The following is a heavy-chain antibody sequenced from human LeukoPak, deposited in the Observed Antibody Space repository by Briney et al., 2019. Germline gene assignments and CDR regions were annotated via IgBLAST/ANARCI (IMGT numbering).Heavy chain of an antibody. D-gene: IGHD2-15*01. CDR1: GFSFSIYG. V-gene: IGHV3-23*01. CDR2: ISANGINT. J-gene: IGHJ4*02. Sequence: GGSLRLSSAASGFSFSIYGMSWVRQAPGKGLHWLSAISANGINTYYADSVKGRFSISRDNSKNTLYLQMNSLRAEDTAAYYCARSGLNRFDYWGQGTLVTVSS. CDR3: ARSGLNRFDY.